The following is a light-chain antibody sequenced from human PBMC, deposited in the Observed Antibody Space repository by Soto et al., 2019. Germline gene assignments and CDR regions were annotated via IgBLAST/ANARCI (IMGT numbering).Light chain of an antibody. CDR1: NSDIGGYNY. CDR3: SSFTDSTTWV. J-gene: IGLJ3*02. V-gene: IGLV2-14*01. Sequence: QSALTQPASLSGSPGQSITISCTGTNSDIGGYNYVSWYQQHPGKAPKLMIFQVTNRPSGVSYRFSGSKSGNTASLTISGLQAEDEADYYCSSFTDSTTWVFGGGTKLTVL. CDR2: QVT.